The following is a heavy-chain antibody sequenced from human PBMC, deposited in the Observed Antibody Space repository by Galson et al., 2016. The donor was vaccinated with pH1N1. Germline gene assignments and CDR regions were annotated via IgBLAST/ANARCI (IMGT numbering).Heavy chain of an antibody. V-gene: IGHV1-69*13. CDR2: LMPIFNTP. J-gene: IGHJ5*02. Sequence: SVKVSCKASGGSFRNFVVSWMRQAPGQGLEWMGGLMPIFNTPKYAQKFQDRVTISADESLTTTYMELSGLTYEDTAVYFCARGTVAAAWYNPFDPWGQGTLVTVSS. D-gene: IGHD1-1*01. CDR3: ARGTVAAAWYNPFDP. CDR1: GGSFRNFV.